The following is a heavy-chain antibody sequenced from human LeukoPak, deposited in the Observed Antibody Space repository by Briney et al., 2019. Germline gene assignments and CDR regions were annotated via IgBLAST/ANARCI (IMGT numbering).Heavy chain of an antibody. J-gene: IGHJ4*02. V-gene: IGHV3-15*01. Sequence: PGGSLTLSCAASRFIFTDAWVSWVRQAPGKGLEWVGRIKSKTDVGTTDYAAPVKGRFTISRDDSKNTLYLQMNSLNTEDTAVYYRTTGPDYWGQGTLVTVSS. CDR2: IKSKTDVGTT. CDR3: TTGPDY. CDR1: RFIFTDAW.